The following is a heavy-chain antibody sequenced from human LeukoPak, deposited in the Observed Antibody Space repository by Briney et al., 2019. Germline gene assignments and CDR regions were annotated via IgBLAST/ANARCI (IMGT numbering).Heavy chain of an antibody. CDR3: ARSLRRDCDSTSCWAALDI. CDR2: ISGSGGST. V-gene: IGHV3-23*01. J-gene: IGHJ3*02. D-gene: IGHD2-2*01. CDR1: GFTFSSYA. Sequence: PGGSLRLSCAASGFTFSSYAMSGVRQAPGKGLEWVSAISGSGGSTYYADSVKGRFTISRDNSKNTLYLQMNSLRAEDTAVYYCARSLRRDCDSTSCWAALDIWGQGTMVTVSS.